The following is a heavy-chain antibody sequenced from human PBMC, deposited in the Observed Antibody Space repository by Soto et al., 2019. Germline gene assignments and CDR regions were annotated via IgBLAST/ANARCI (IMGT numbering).Heavy chain of an antibody. CDR2: MNPNSGNT. V-gene: IGHV1-8*01. CDR1: GYTFTSYD. Sequence: QVQLVQSGAEVKKPGASVKVSCKASGYTFTSYDINWVRQATGQGLEWMGWMNPNSGNTGYAQKFPGRVTMTRNTSISTAYMELRSLRSEDTAVYYCARGPLRGDPYYFDYWGQGTLVTVSS. CDR3: ARGPLRGDPYYFDY. J-gene: IGHJ4*02. D-gene: IGHD4-17*01.